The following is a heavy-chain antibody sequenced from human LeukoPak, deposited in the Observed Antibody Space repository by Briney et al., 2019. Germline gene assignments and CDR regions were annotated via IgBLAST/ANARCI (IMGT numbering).Heavy chain of an antibody. J-gene: IGHJ4*02. V-gene: IGHV3-30*18. CDR3: AKEGHGSSLDY. CDR2: ISYDGSNK. Sequence: GGSLRLSCAASGFTFSSYGMHWVRQAPGKGLEWVAVISYDGSNKYYADSVKGRFSISRDNSKNTLYLQMNSLRAEDTAVYYCAKEGHGSSLDYWGQGTLVTVSS. CDR1: GFTFSSYG. D-gene: IGHD6-13*01.